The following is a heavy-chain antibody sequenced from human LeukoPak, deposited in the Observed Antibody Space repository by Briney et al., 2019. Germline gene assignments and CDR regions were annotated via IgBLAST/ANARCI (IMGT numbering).Heavy chain of an antibody. J-gene: IGHJ5*02. V-gene: IGHV3-21*01. Sequence: PGGSLRLSCAASGFTFSSYSMNWVRQAPGKGLEWVSSISSSSSYIYYADSVKGRFTISRDNAKNSLYLQMNSLRAEDTAVYYCARDRSGLNCFDPWGQGTLVTVSS. CDR3: ARDRSGLNCFDP. CDR2: ISSSSSYI. D-gene: IGHD6-19*01. CDR1: GFTFSSYS.